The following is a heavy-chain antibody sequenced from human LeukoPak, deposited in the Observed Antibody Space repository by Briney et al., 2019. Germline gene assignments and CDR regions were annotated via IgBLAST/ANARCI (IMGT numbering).Heavy chain of an antibody. J-gene: IGHJ4*02. CDR3: ARDLTGPDRDY. CDR1: GFTFSSYA. D-gene: IGHD1-14*01. V-gene: IGHV3-30*04. Sequence: GGSLRLSCAASGFTFSSYAMHWVRQAPGKGLEWVAVISYDGSNKYYADSVKGRFTIFRDNSKNTLYLQMNSLRAEDTAVYYCARDLTGPDRDYWGQGTLVTVSS. CDR2: ISYDGSNK.